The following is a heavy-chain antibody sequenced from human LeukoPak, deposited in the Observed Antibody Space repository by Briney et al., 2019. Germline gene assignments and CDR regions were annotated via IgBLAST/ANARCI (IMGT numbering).Heavy chain of an antibody. Sequence: SETLSLTCTVSGGSISSGDYYWSWIRQPPGKGLEWIGNIYHSGSTYYNPSLKSRVTISVDGSENQFSLKLSSVTAADTAVYYCARFRPEPIAAAGGYFDYWGQGTLVTVSS. CDR2: IYHSGST. CDR3: ARFRPEPIAAAGGYFDY. V-gene: IGHV4-30-2*01. CDR1: GGSISSGDYY. D-gene: IGHD6-13*01. J-gene: IGHJ4*02.